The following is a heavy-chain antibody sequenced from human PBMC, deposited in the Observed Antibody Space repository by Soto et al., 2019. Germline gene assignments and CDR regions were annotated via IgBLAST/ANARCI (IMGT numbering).Heavy chain of an antibody. D-gene: IGHD5-12*01. Sequence: ASVKVSCKASGYTFTSYGISWVRQAPGQGLEWMGWISAYNGNTNYSQKLQGRVTMTTDTSTSTAYMELRSLRSDDTAVYCCARFFVATNDAFDIWGQGTMVTVSS. CDR3: ARFFVATNDAFDI. V-gene: IGHV1-18*04. J-gene: IGHJ3*02. CDR2: ISAYNGNT. CDR1: GYTFTSYG.